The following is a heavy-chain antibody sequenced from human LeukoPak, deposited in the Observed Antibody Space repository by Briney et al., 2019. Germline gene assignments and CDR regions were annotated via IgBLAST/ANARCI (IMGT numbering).Heavy chain of an antibody. D-gene: IGHD2-2*01. V-gene: IGHV3-7*04. CDR1: GFTFSRYW. CDR2: IKEDGREG. J-gene: IGHJ4*02. CDR3: ARGDGCSSTSCYHIDF. Sequence: GGSLRLPCAASGFTFSRYWMSWFRQAPGKGLEWVANIKEDGREGYYGGSVKGRFAISRDNAQNSLYLRMNSLRAEDTAVYYCARGDGCSSTSCYHIDFWGQGTLVTVSS.